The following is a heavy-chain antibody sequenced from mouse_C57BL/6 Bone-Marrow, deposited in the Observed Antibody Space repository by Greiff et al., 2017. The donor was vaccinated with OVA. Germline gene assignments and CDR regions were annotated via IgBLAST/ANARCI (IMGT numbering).Heavy chain of an antibody. Sequence: EVKVEESGGGLVQPGGSMKLSCAASGFTFSDAWMDWVRQSPEQGLEWVAEIRHKANNHATYYAESVKGRFTISRDDSKRSVYLQMNSLGAEDTGIYYCTQGGTSCAYWGQGTLVTVSA. J-gene: IGHJ3*01. CDR1: GFTFSDAW. CDR3: TQGGTSCAY. CDR2: IRHKANNHAT. V-gene: IGHV6-6*01.